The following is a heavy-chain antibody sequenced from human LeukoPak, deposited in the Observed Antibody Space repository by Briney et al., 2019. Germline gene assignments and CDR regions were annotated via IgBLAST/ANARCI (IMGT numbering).Heavy chain of an antibody. J-gene: IGHJ5*02. CDR1: GGSLSSSSYY. V-gene: IGHV4-39*01. D-gene: IGHD3-22*01. CDR3: ARRLDYYDSSGQSNNWFDP. Sequence: SETLSLTCTVSGGSLSSSSYYWGWLRQPPGTGLEWVGSIYYSGSTYYNPSLKSRVTISVDTSKTQFSLTLSSVTAADTAVYYCARRLDYYDSSGQSNNWFDPWGQGTLVTVSS. CDR2: IYYSGST.